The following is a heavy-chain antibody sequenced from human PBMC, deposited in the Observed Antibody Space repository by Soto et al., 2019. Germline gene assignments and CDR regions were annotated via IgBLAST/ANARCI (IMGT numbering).Heavy chain of an antibody. D-gene: IGHD2-15*01. J-gene: IGHJ5*02. CDR3: ATDGSRYSNWFDP. CDR1: GYTLTELS. CDR2: FDPEDGET. V-gene: IGHV1-24*01. Sequence: ASVKVSCKVSGYTLTELSMHWVRQAPGKGLEWMGGFDPEDGETIYAQKFQGRVTMTEDTSTDTAYMELSSLRSEDTAVYYYATDGSRYSNWFDPWGQGTLVTVSS.